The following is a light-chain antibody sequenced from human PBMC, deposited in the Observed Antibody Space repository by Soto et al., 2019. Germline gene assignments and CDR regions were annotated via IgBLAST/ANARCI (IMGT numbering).Light chain of an antibody. J-gene: IGLJ1*01. V-gene: IGLV2-14*01. CDR2: EVS. CDR3: SSYTTSSTRV. Sequence: QSVLTQPASVSGSPGQSITLSCTGTSSDIGDYNYVSWYQQHPGKASKLMIYEVSNRPSGVSNRFSGSKSGNTASLTISGVQAEDEADYYCSSYTTSSTRVFGTGTKVTVL. CDR1: SSDIGDYNY.